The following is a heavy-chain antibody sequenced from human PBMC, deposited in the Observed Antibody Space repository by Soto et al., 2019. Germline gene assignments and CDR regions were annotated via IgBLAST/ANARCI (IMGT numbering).Heavy chain of an antibody. Sequence: EVQLVESGGGLVQPGGSLKLSCAASGFTFSGSAMHWVRQASGKGLEWGGRTRSKANSYATAYAASVKGRFTISRDDSKNTAYLQMNSLKTEDTAVYYCTRTTRGHYYYGMDVWGQGTTVTVSS. J-gene: IGHJ6*02. CDR3: TRTTRGHYYYGMDV. CDR2: TRSKANSYAT. CDR1: GFTFSGSA. V-gene: IGHV3-73*02.